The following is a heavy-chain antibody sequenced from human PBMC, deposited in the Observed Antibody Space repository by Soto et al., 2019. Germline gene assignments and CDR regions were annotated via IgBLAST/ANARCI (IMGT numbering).Heavy chain of an antibody. V-gene: IGHV4-31*03. Sequence: PSETRSLTCTISGGSISSGGYYWIWIRQHPGKGLEWIGYIYYSGSTYYNPSLKSRVTISVDTSKNQFSLKMSSVTAADTAVYYCARDLEPSIAAAGTSHYYYYYGMDVWGQGTTVTVSS. D-gene: IGHD6-13*01. CDR2: IYYSGST. CDR1: GGSISSGGYY. J-gene: IGHJ6*02. CDR3: ARDLEPSIAAAGTSHYYYYYGMDV.